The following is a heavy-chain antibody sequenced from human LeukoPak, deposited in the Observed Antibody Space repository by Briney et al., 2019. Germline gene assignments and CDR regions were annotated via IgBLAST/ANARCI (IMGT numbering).Heavy chain of an antibody. CDR2: IYYSGST. CDR3: ARALFDYYYYYMDV. J-gene: IGHJ6*03. V-gene: IGHV4-39*01. CDR1: GGSTSSSSYY. Sequence: SETLSLTCTVSGGSTSSSSYYWGWIRQPPGKGLEWIGSIYYSGSTYYNPSLKSRVTISVDTSKNQFSLKLSSVTAADTAVYYCARALFDYYYYYMDVWGKGTTVTVSS. D-gene: IGHD3-3*01.